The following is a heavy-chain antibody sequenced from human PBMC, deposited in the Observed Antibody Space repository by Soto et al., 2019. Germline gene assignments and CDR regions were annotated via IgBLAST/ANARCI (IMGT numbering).Heavy chain of an antibody. CDR2: IKEDGSET. D-gene: IGHD1-26*01. CDR3: ARGGSHSSDS. CDR1: GFTFSDFW. Sequence: EVQRVESGGNLVQPGGSLRLSCAASGFTFSDFWMSWVRRAPGRGLEWVANIKEDGSETYYVDSVEGRFTISRDNAKKSLYLQMNSLRADDTALYYCARGGSHSSDSWGQGALVTVSS. J-gene: IGHJ4*02. V-gene: IGHV3-7*05.